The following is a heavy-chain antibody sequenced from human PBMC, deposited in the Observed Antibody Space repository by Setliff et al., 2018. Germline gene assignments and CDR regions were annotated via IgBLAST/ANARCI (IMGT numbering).Heavy chain of an antibody. Sequence: ASVKVSCKVSGYTLTELSMHWVRQAPGNGLEWMGGFDPEDGETIYAQKFQGRVTMTEDTSTDTAYMELSSLRSEDTAVYYCATEAASKYCSGGSCYSGWFDPWGQGTLVTVSS. CDR3: ATEAASKYCSGGSCYSGWFDP. D-gene: IGHD2-15*01. CDR1: GYTLTELS. CDR2: FDPEDGET. J-gene: IGHJ5*02. V-gene: IGHV1-24*01.